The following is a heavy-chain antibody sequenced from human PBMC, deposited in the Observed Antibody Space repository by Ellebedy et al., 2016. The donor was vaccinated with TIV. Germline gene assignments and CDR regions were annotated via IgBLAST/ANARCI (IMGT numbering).Heavy chain of an antibody. CDR1: GGTFSSYA. CDR2: INPSGGST. V-gene: IGHV1-46*01. D-gene: IGHD4-23*01. CDR3: ARVVPDGGNSGSIDY. Sequence: ASVKVSXXASGGTFSSYAISWVRQAPGQGLEWMGIINPSGGSTSYAQKFQGRVTMTRDTSISTAYMELSRLRSDDTAVYYCARVVPDGGNSGSIDYWGQGTLVTVSS. J-gene: IGHJ4*02.